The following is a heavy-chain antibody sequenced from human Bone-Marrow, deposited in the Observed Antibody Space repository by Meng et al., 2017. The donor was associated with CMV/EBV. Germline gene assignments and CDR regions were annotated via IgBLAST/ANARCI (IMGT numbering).Heavy chain of an antibody. CDR3: ARDNDWGPDY. V-gene: IGHV3-53*01. CDR2: IYSAGST. J-gene: IGHJ4*02. CDR1: GFTVSSNY. D-gene: IGHD3-9*01. Sequence: GESLKISCAASGFTVSSNYMSWVRQAPGKGLECVSVIYSAGSTYYADSVKGRFTISRDNSKNTLYLQMNSLRAEDTAVYYCARDNDWGPDYWGQGTLVTVSS.